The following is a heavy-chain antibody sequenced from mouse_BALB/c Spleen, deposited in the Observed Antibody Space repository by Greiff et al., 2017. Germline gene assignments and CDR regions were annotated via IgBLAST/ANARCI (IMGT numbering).Heavy chain of an antibody. V-gene: IGHV2-9*02. CDR1: GFSLTSYG. CDR2: IWAGGST. D-gene: IGHD2-14*01. Sequence: VKLQESGPGLVAPSQSLSITCTVSGFSLTSYGVHWVRQPPGKGLEWLGVIWAGGSTNYNSALMSRLSISKDNSKSQVFLKMNSLQTDDTAMYYCASPYYRYDQEAMDYWGQGTSVTVSS. J-gene: IGHJ4*01. CDR3: ASPYYRYDQEAMDY.